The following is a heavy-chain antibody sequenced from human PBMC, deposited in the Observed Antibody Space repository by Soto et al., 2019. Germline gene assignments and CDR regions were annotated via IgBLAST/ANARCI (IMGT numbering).Heavy chain of an antibody. V-gene: IGHV3-15*07. CDR3: TGAFPIAVAGQYYYGMDV. J-gene: IGHJ6*02. D-gene: IGHD6-19*01. CDR1: GFTFSNAW. Sequence: GGSLRLSCAASGFTFSNAWMNWVRQAPGKGLEWVGRIKSKTDGGTTDYAAPVKGRFTISRDDSKNTLYLQMNSLKTEDTAVYYCTGAFPIAVAGQYYYGMDVWGQGTTVTVSS. CDR2: IKSKTDGGTT.